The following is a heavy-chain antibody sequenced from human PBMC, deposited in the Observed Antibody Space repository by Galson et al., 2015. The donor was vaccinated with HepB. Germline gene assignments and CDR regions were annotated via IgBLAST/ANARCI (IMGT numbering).Heavy chain of an antibody. CDR1: GFTFSNFA. J-gene: IGHJ4*02. V-gene: IGHV3-30-3*01. CDR2: ISYDGSNK. D-gene: IGHD1-20*01. CDR3: ARPDRYNWNQYYFDY. Sequence: CAASGFTFSNFALHWVRQAPGKGLEWMAVISYDGSNKYYADSVKGRFTISRDNSKNTLYLQMDSLRPEDTAVYYCARPDRYNWNQYYFDYWGQGTLVTVSS.